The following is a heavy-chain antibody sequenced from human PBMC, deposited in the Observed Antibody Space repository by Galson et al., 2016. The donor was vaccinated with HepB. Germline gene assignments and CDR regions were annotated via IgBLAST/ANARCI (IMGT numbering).Heavy chain of an antibody. CDR3: AKDYSSSSYWYFDL. V-gene: IGHV3-9*01. D-gene: IGHD6-6*01. CDR1: GFTFDDYA. J-gene: IGHJ2*01. CDR2: ISWNSGNI. Sequence: SLRLSCAASGFTFDDYAMHWVRQAPGKGLEWVSGISWNSGNIGYAGSVKGRFTISRDNARNSLDLQMNSLRAEDTALYYCAKDYSSSSYWYFDLWGRGTLVTVSS.